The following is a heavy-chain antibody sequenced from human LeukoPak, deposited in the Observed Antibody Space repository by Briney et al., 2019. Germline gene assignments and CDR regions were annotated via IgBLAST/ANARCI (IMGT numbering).Heavy chain of an antibody. J-gene: IGHJ4*02. CDR2: IGGRGGIT. Sequence: GGSLRLSCAASGFTFSSNAMSWVRQAPGKGLEWVSVIGGRGGITFYADSVKGRFTISRDNSKNTLYLQMNSLRAEDTAVYYCATDLTGYFYWGQGTLVTVSS. CDR1: GFTFSSNA. V-gene: IGHV3-23*01. D-gene: IGHD3-9*01. CDR3: ATDLTGYFY.